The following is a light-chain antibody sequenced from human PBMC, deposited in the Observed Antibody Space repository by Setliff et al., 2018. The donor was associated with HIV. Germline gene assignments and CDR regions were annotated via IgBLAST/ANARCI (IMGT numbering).Light chain of an antibody. CDR1: SSDIGAYNY. J-gene: IGLJ3*02. Sequence: QSALTQPASVPGSPGQSITISCTGTSSDIGAYNYVSWYQQHPGKAPKLMIYDVSSRPSGVSNRFSGSKSGNTASLTISGLQAEDEADYYCFSFVGDGHTFAQFGGGTK. CDR2: DVS. CDR3: FSFVGDGHTFAQ. V-gene: IGLV2-14*01.